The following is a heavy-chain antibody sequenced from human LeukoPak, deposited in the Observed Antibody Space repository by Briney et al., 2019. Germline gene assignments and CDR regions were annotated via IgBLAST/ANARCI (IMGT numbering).Heavy chain of an antibody. CDR3: ARVLRYCGGGNCYSGGLGYMDV. D-gene: IGHD2-15*01. CDR1: GFTFSSYN. CDR2: ISSSSTYI. Sequence: GGSLRLSCAASGFTFSSYNMNWVRQAPGKGLEWVSSISSSSTYIYYADSVKGRFTISRDNAKNSLFLQMNSLRAEDTAVYYCARVLRYCGGGNCYSGGLGYMDVWGKGTTVTISS. J-gene: IGHJ6*03. V-gene: IGHV3-21*04.